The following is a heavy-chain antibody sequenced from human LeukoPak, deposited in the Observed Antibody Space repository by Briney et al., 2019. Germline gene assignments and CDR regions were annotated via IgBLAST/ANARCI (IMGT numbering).Heavy chain of an antibody. V-gene: IGHV3-11*01. D-gene: IGHD1-26*01. CDR1: GFTFSDYY. CDR2: ISSNGDAI. J-gene: IGHJ4*02. Sequence: GGSLRLSCAASGFTFSDYYMSWIRPAPGKGLEWVSYISSNGDAIYSADSVKGRFTISRDNAKDSLYLQMDSLRAEDTAVYYCVRDPRGSYPFDYWGQGSLVTVSS. CDR3: VRDPRGSYPFDY.